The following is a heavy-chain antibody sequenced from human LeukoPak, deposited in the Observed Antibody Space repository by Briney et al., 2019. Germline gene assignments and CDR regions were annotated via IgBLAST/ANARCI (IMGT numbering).Heavy chain of an antibody. V-gene: IGHV4-39*01. CDR3: ARRGRGVTRLGYYYYMDV. CDR1: GGSISRSRDY. Sequence: SETLSLTCTVSGGSISRSRDYWGWIRQPPGKGLEWIGSIYYSGSTYYNPSLKSRVTISGDTSKTRFSLKLSSVTAADTAVYYCARRGRGVTRLGYYYYMDVWGKGTTVTISS. D-gene: IGHD2-21*02. J-gene: IGHJ6*03. CDR2: IYYSGST.